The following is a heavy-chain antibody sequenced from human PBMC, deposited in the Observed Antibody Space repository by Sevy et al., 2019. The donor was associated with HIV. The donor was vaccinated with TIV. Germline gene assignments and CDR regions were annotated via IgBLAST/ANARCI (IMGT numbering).Heavy chain of an antibody. CDR3: ARDSSGYSVLDY. CDR1: GDSISSGDSY. D-gene: IGHD3-22*01. CDR2: FFYSGNT. Sequence: SETLSLTCTVSGDSISSGDSYWSWIRQPPGKGLEWIGYFFYSGNTYYNPSLMSRATISLDTSNNRFSLNLRSVTAADTAVYYCARDSSGYSVLDYWGQGNLVTVSS. J-gene: IGHJ4*02. V-gene: IGHV4-30-4*01.